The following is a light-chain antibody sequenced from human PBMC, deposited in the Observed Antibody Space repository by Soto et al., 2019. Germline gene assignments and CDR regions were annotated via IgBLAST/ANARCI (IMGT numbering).Light chain of an antibody. CDR2: DAS. V-gene: IGKV1-5*01. J-gene: IGKJ4*01. Sequence: DIQMTQSPSTLAASVGDTVTMTCRSSSKWLAWYQQKPGKAPNLLIYDASTLHSGVPSRFSGGGSGTDFTLTISSLQPEDFATYYCQQVNVYPSTFGGGTKVEIK. CDR3: QQVNVYPST. CDR1: SSKW.